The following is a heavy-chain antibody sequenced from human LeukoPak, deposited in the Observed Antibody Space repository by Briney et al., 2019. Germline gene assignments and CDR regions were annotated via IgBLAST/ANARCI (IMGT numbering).Heavy chain of an antibody. J-gene: IGHJ6*03. Sequence: PSETLSLTCTVSGGSISSSSYYWGWIRQPPGKGLEWIGSIYYSGSTYYNPSLKSRVTISVDTSKNQFSLKLSSVTAADTAVYYCARGYCSGGSCYSYYYYNYMDVWGKGTTVTVSS. CDR2: IYYSGST. V-gene: IGHV4-39*07. CDR3: ARGYCSGGSCYSYYYYNYMDV. CDR1: GGSISSSSYY. D-gene: IGHD2-15*01.